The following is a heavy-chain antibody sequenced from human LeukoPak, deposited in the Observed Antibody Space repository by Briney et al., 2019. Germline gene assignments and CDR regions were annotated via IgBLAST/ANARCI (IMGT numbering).Heavy chain of an antibody. CDR1: GFTFSSYS. V-gene: IGHV3-48*01. CDR2: ISSSSSTI. D-gene: IGHD3-22*01. J-gene: IGHJ4*02. CDR3: AKLPPWGITMIVGDY. Sequence: GGSLRLSCAASGFTFSSYSMNWVRQAPGKGLEWVSYISSSSSTIYYADSVKGRFTISRDNAKNSLYLQMNSLRAEDTAVYYCAKLPPWGITMIVGDYWGQGTLVTVSS.